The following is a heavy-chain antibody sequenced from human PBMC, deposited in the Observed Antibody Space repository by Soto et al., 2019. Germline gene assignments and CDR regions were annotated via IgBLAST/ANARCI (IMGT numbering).Heavy chain of an antibody. CDR2: ISHDADAQ. CDR3: AEDSVQRATFDY. J-gene: IGHJ4*02. V-gene: IGHV3-30*18. D-gene: IGHD1-1*01. CDR1: TFTFTFRKYG. Sequence: PGGCLRLSCEASTFTFTFRKYGVHWVRLVPGKGLEWLAAISHDADAQYYSDSVKGRFTVSRENGRNILYQQMSSLRSEDTALYYCAEDSVQRATFDYWGQGSLVTVPQ.